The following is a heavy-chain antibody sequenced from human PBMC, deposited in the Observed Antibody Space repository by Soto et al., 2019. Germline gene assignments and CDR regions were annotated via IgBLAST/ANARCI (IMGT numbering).Heavy chain of an antibody. CDR2: IYYSGST. CDR3: ARRGDYYYMDV. Sequence: PSETLSLTCTVSGGSISGYYWSWIRQPPGKGLEWIGYIYYSGSTNYNPSLKSRVTISVDTSKNQFSLKLSSVTAADTAVYYCARRGDYYYMDVWGKGTTVTVSS. V-gene: IGHV4-59*08. J-gene: IGHJ6*03. D-gene: IGHD3-10*01. CDR1: GGSISGYY.